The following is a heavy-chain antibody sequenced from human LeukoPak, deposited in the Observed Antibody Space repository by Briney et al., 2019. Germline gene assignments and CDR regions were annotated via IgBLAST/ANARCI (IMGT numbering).Heavy chain of an antibody. D-gene: IGHD3-22*01. CDR2: INHSGST. Sequence: SETLFLTCAVYGGSFSGYYWSWIRQTPGKGLEWIGEINHSGSTNYNPSLKSRVTISVDTSKNQFSLKLSSVTAADTAVYYCASGYDSSGYYSGVDYWGQGTLVTVSS. CDR1: GGSFSGYY. J-gene: IGHJ4*02. V-gene: IGHV4-34*01. CDR3: ASGYDSSGYYSGVDY.